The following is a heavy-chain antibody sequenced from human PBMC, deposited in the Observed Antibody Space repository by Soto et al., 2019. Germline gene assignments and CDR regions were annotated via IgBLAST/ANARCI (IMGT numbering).Heavy chain of an antibody. CDR1: GYPFITYA. D-gene: IGHD3-3*01. CDR2: IDAGDGYT. V-gene: IGHV1-3*01. J-gene: IGHJ6*02. Sequence: ASVKVSCKASGYPFITYAIHWVRQAPGQRLEWMGWIDAGDGYTKYSQNFQGRVTITRDTSTGTAYMELSSLRSEDTAVYYCATDRGDFWSGYWAHYGMDVWGQGTTVTVSS. CDR3: ATDRGDFWSGYWAHYGMDV.